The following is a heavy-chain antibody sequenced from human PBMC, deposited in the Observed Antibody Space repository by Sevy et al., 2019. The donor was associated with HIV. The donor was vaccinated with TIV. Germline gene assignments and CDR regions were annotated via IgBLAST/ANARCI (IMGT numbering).Heavy chain of an antibody. J-gene: IGHJ5*02. Sequence: GGSLRLSCAASGFTFSSYSMNWVRQAPGKGLEWVSSISSSSSYIYYADSVKGRFTISRDNAKNSLYLQMNSLRAEDTAVYYCYGSSPSRHKSNWFDPWGQGTLVTVSS. CDR1: GFTFSSYS. D-gene: IGHD6-6*01. V-gene: IGHV3-21*01. CDR3: YGSSPSRHKSNWFDP. CDR2: ISSSSSYI.